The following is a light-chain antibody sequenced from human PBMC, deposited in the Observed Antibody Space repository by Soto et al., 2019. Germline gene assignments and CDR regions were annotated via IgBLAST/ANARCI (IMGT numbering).Light chain of an antibody. CDR1: QGISNY. V-gene: IGKV1-27*01. J-gene: IGKJ1*01. Sequence: DIQMTQSPSSLSASVGDRVTITCRASQGISNYLAWYQQKPGKVPKLLIYAASTLQSGVPSRFSGSGSGTDLTLTISSLQPEDVATYYCQKYNSALPTTFGQGTKVEIK. CDR2: AAS. CDR3: QKYNSALPTT.